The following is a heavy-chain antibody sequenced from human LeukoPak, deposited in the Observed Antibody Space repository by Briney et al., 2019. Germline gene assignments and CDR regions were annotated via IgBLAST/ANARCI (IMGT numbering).Heavy chain of an antibody. Sequence: GTSLRLSCTASGFTFSTYWMSWVRQAPGKGLEWVANTREDGSEKYYVDSVKGRFTISRDNAKNSLYLQMNSLRAEDTAVYYCARELAGHYYGSGSSFDYWGQGTLVTVSS. CDR1: GFTFSTYW. V-gene: IGHV3-7*01. J-gene: IGHJ4*02. D-gene: IGHD3-10*01. CDR3: ARELAGHYYGSGSSFDY. CDR2: TREDGSEK.